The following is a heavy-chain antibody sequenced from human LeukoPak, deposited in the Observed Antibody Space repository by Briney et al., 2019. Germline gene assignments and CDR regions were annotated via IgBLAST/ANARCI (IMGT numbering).Heavy chain of an antibody. J-gene: IGHJ4*02. Sequence: GGSLRLSCAASGFTFSSYWMHWVRQAPGKGLEWVSYISSSGSTIYYADSVKGRFTISRDNAKNSLYLQMNSLRAEDTAVYYCARTDGYNSPYFDYWGQGTLVTVSS. V-gene: IGHV3-48*04. CDR2: ISSSGSTI. CDR3: ARTDGYNSPYFDY. D-gene: IGHD5-24*01. CDR1: GFTFSSYW.